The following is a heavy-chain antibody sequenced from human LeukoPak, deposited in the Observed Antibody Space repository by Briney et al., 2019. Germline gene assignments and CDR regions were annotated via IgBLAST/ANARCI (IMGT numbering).Heavy chain of an antibody. V-gene: IGHV3-21*01. J-gene: IGHJ6*03. CDR1: GFTFSSYS. D-gene: IGHD4-23*01. CDR3: AKIPPPRTTGVPPRYYYYMDV. CDR2: ISSSSSYI. Sequence: GGSLRLSCAASGFTFSSYSMNWVRQAPGKGLEWVSSISSSSSYIYYADSVKGRFTISRDNAKNSLYLQMNSLKAEDTAVYYWAKIPPPRTTGVPPRYYYYMDVWGKGTTVTVSS.